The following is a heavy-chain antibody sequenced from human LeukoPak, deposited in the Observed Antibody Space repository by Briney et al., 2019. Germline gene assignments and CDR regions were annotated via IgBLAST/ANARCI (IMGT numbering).Heavy chain of an antibody. D-gene: IGHD6-19*01. V-gene: IGHV1-69*04. CDR2: IIPILGIA. CDR1: GGTFSSYA. CDR3: ARVDSSGWYPYYYYGMDV. Sequence: SVKVSCKASGGTFSSYAISWVRQAPGQGLEWMGRIIPILGIANYAQKFQGRVTITADKSTSTAYMELSSLRSEDTAVYYRARVDSSGWYPYYYYGMDVWGQGTMVTVSS. J-gene: IGHJ6*02.